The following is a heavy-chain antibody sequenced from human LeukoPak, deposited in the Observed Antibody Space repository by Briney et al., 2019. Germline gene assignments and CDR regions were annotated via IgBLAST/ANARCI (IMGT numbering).Heavy chain of an antibody. CDR2: ISSSSSYI. V-gene: IGHV3-21*01. D-gene: IGHD2-2*01. CDR3: ARDGCSTSCYYYYMDV. J-gene: IGHJ6*03. Sequence: GGSLRLSCAASGFTFSSYSMNWVRQAPGKGLEWVSSISSSSSYIYYADSVKGRFTISRDNAKNSLYLQMNSLRAEDTAVYYCARDGCSTSCYYYYMDVWGKGTAVTVSS. CDR1: GFTFSSYS.